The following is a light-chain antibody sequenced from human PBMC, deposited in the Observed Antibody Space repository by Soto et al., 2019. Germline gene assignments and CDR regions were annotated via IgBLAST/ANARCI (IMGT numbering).Light chain of an antibody. CDR1: SSNIGSNY. CDR2: RNN. Sequence: QSVLTQPPSASGTPGQRVTISCSGSSSNIGSNYVYWYQQLPGTAPKLLIYRNNQRPSGVPDRFSGSKSGTSASLAISGLRSEDEAVDYCAASDDSLSGSVYVFGTGTKVTVL. V-gene: IGLV1-47*01. CDR3: AASDDSLSGSVYV. J-gene: IGLJ1*01.